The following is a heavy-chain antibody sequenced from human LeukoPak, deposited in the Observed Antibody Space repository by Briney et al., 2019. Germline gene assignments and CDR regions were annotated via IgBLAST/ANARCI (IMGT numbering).Heavy chain of an antibody. CDR1: GFTFSSYA. CDR3: AKDSTYYYDSSAYSSYFDY. D-gene: IGHD3-22*01. V-gene: IGHV3-23*01. Sequence: GGSLRLSCAASGFTFSSYAMSRVRQAPGKGLEWVSAISGSGASTYYADSVKGRFTISRDNSKNTLYLQMNSLRAEDTAVYYCAKDSTYYYDSSAYSSYFDYWGQGTLVTVSS. J-gene: IGHJ4*02. CDR2: ISGSGAST.